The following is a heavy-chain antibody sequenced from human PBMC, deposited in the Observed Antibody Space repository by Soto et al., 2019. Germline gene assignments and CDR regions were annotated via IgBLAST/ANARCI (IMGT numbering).Heavy chain of an antibody. Sequence: PSETLSLTCTVSGGSISSSSYYWGWIRQPPGKGLEWIGSIYYSGSTYYNPSLKSRVTISVDTSKNQFSLKLSSVTAADTAVYYCARRFRSYYDSSGYYFDYWGQGTLVTVSS. V-gene: IGHV4-39*01. D-gene: IGHD3-22*01. CDR2: IYYSGST. CDR3: ARRFRSYYDSSGYYFDY. CDR1: GGSISSSSYY. J-gene: IGHJ4*02.